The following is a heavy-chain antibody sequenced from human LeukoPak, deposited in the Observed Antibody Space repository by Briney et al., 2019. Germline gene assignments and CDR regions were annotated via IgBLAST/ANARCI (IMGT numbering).Heavy chain of an antibody. V-gene: IGHV3-30*03. CDR2: ISYDGSNK. J-gene: IGHJ6*03. Sequence: GGSLRLSCAASGFSFSDYGMHWVRQAPGKGLEWVAVISYDGSNKYYADSVKGRFTISRDNSKNTLYLQMNSLRAEDTAVYYCASSMYYDFWSGYYTGYYYYMDVWGKGTTVTVSS. CDR1: GFSFSDYG. D-gene: IGHD3-3*01. CDR3: ASSMYYDFWSGYYTGYYYYMDV.